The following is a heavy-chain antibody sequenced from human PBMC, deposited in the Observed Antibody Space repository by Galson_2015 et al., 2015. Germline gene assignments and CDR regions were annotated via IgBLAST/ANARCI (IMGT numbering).Heavy chain of an antibody. CDR2: IKSKTDGGTT. V-gene: IGHV3-15*01. J-gene: IGHJ6*02. D-gene: IGHD4-17*01. CDR1: GFTFSNAW. CDR3: TTGGDDYGDYRRGHYYYGMDV. Sequence: SLRLSCAASGFTFSNAWMSWVRQAPGKGLEWVGRIKSKTDGGTTDYAAPVKGRFTISRDDSKNTLYLQMNSLKTEDTAVYYCTTGGDDYGDYRRGHYYYGMDVWGQGTTVTVSS.